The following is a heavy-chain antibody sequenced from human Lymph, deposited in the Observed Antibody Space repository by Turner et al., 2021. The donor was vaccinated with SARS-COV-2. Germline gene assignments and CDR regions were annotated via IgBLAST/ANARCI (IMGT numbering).Heavy chain of an antibody. CDR1: GGSFSGYY. V-gene: IGHV4-34*01. CDR2: IKHTGST. J-gene: IGHJ2*01. D-gene: IGHD7-27*01. Sequence: QVQLQQWGAGLLKPSETLSLTCAGSGGSFSGYYWRWIRKPPGKGLEWIGEIKHTGSTNYNPCLKSRVTISVDTHKNQFSLKLSSVTAADTAVYYCARVWVRWWYFDLWGRGTLVTVSS. CDR3: ARVWVRWWYFDL.